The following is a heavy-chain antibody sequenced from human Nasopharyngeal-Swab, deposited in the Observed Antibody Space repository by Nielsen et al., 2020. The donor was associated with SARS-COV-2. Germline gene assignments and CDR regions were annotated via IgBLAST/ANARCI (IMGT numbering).Heavy chain of an antibody. J-gene: IGHJ4*02. Sequence: GESLKISCAASGFTFTSHGMYWVRQAPGEGLDWVAFIRNDGSNKNYADSVKGRFTISRDNSKNTLYLQMNSLRAEDTAVYYCAKPYSGSYYGYFDYWGQGTLVTVSS. V-gene: IGHV3-30*02. CDR3: AKPYSGSYYGYFDY. CDR2: IRNDGSNK. D-gene: IGHD1-26*01. CDR1: GFTFTSHG.